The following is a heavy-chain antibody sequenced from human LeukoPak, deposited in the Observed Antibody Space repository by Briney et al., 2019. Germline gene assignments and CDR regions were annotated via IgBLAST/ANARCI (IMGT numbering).Heavy chain of an antibody. CDR3: ARDRDSSGLRDFDL. J-gene: IGHJ2*01. V-gene: IGHV4-59*01. CDR1: GGSINSYY. CDR2: IYYSGNT. D-gene: IGHD3-22*01. Sequence: PSETLSLTCTVSGGSINSYYWSWIRQPPGKGLAWIGYIYYSGNTNYNPSLKSRASISIDTSKNQLSLQLSSVTAADTAVYYCARDRDSSGLRDFDLWGRGTLVTVSA.